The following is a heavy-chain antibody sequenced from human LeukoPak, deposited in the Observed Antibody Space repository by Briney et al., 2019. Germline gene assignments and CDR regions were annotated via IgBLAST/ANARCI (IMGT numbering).Heavy chain of an antibody. D-gene: IGHD1-26*01. J-gene: IGHJ4*02. CDR1: GDIVSSSLVT. CDR3: ARVLSGIFFD. Sequence: SQTLSLTCAISGDIVSSSLVTWNWIRQSPSRGLEWLGRTHYRSKWSNDYAVSVKSRITLNPDTSKNQFSLQLNSVTPEDTAVYYCARVLSGIFFDWGQGTLVTVSS. V-gene: IGHV6-1*01. CDR2: THYRSKWSN.